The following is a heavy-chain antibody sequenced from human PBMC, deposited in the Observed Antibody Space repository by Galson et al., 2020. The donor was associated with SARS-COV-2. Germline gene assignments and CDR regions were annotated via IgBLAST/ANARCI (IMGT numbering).Heavy chain of an antibody. V-gene: IGHV4-39*07. Sequence: SETLSLTCTVSGGSIRTSTYSWDWIRQPPGKGLEWIGNIHYSGSTYYNPSLKSRVTISIDASKGQLSLNLRSVTAADTALYYCARYCISPSCYSRFDPWGQGALVTVSS. CDR3: ARYCISPSCYSRFDP. D-gene: IGHD2-2*02. CDR1: GGSIRTSTYS. CDR2: IHYSGST. J-gene: IGHJ5*02.